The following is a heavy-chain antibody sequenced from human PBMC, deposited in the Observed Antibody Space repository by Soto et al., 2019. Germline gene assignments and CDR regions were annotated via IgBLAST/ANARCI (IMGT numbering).Heavy chain of an antibody. J-gene: IGHJ3*02. CDR1: GFTFSSYS. CDR3: ARDDLRHFDWSYLTAFDN. Sequence: GGSLRLSCAASGFTFSSYSMNWVRQAPGKGLEWVSSISSRSTYIYYADSVKGRFTISRDNAKNSLYLQMNSLRAEDTAVYYCARDDLRHFDWSYLTAFDNWGQGTMVTVSS. D-gene: IGHD3-9*01. CDR2: ISSRSTYI. V-gene: IGHV3-21*01.